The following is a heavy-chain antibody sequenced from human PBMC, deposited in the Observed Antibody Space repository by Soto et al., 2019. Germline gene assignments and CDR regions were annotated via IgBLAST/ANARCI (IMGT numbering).Heavy chain of an antibody. CDR3: ARGQYLLLDRGGALDP. V-gene: IGHV1-2*02. CDR2: INPNTGVT. Sequence: ASVLVSCLASGYRFTSYEVTRVRREAEQGLEWIGWINPNTGVTNYAQKFQGRVTRTKNRSVSTAYMEMSTLRSDDTAVYYCARGQYLLLDRGGALDPWGQGTLVTVSS. D-gene: IGHD1-1*01. CDR1: GYRFTSYE. J-gene: IGHJ5*02.